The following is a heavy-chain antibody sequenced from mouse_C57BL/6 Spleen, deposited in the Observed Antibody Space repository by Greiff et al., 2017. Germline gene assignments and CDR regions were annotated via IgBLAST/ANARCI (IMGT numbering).Heavy chain of an antibody. Sequence: EVKLMESGGGLVQPGGSMKLSCVASGFTFSNYWMNWVRQSPEKGLEWVAQIRLKSDNYATHYAESVKGRFTISRDDSKSSVYLQMNNLRAEDTGIYYCTKGPHRYAMDYWGQGTSVTVSS. J-gene: IGHJ4*01. CDR1: GFTFSNYW. CDR3: TKGPHRYAMDY. V-gene: IGHV6-3*01. CDR2: IRLKSDNYAT. D-gene: IGHD6-1*01.